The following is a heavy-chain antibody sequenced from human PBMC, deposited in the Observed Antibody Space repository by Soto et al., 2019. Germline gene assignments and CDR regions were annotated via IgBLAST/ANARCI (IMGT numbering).Heavy chain of an antibody. CDR3: ARDIVLVPAAMSYYYGMDV. D-gene: IGHD2-2*01. Sequence: QVQLVESGGGVVQPGRSLRLSCAASGFTFSSYGMHWVRQAPGKGLEWVAVIWYDGSNKYYADSVKGRFTISRDNSKNTLYLQMNSLRAEDTALYYCARDIVLVPAAMSYYYGMDVWGQGTTVTVSS. J-gene: IGHJ6*02. CDR1: GFTFSSYG. V-gene: IGHV3-33*01. CDR2: IWYDGSNK.